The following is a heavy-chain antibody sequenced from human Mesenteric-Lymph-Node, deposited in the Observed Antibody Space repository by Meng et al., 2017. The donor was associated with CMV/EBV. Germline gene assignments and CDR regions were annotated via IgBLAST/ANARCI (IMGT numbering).Heavy chain of an antibody. Sequence: GESLKISCAASGFTFDDFGMSWVRQGPGKGLEWVATIDWNGDSTGYADSVRGRFTISRDNAKNSLYLQMSSLRADDTAVYYCVRDTMDDQNWFDSWGQGTLVTVSS. J-gene: IGHJ5*01. CDR1: GFTFDDFG. CDR2: IDWNGDST. D-gene: IGHD5-24*01. V-gene: IGHV3-20*04. CDR3: VRDTMDDQNWFDS.